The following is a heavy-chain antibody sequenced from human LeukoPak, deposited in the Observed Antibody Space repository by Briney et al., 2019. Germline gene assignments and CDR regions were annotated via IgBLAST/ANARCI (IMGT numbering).Heavy chain of an antibody. D-gene: IGHD2-2*01. V-gene: IGHV1-2*02. Sequence: ASVKVSCKASGYTFTGYYMHWVRQASGQGLEWMGWINPNSGGTNYAQKFQGRVTMTRDTSISTAYMELSRLRSDDTAVYYCARVMTPRGYCSSTSCYGDAFDIWGQGTMVTVSS. CDR2: INPNSGGT. CDR3: ARVMTPRGYCSSTSCYGDAFDI. CDR1: GYTFTGYY. J-gene: IGHJ3*02.